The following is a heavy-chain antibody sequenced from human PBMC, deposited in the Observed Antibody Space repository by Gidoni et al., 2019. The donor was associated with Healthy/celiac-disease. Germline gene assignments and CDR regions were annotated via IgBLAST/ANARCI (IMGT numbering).Heavy chain of an antibody. CDR3: ARDSYGGNFFDY. CDR1: GGTFSSYA. J-gene: IGHJ4*02. CDR2: IIPILGIA. Sequence: QVQLVQSGAEVKKPGSSVKVSCKASGGTFSSYAISWVRQAPGQGLEWMGRIIPILGIANYAQKFQGRVTITADKSTSTAYMELSSLRSEDTAVYYCARDSYGGNFFDYWGQGTLVTVSS. V-gene: IGHV1-69*04. D-gene: IGHD2-21*01.